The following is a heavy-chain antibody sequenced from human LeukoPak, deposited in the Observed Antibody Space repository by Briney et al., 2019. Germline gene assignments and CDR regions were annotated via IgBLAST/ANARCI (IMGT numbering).Heavy chain of an antibody. V-gene: IGHV4-4*07. CDR3: AREGPISIAADTPFDY. Sequence: SETLSLTCTVSGGSISSYYWSWIRQPAGKGLEWIGRIYTSGSTNYNPSLKGRVTMSVDTSKNQFSLKLSSVTAADTAVYYCAREGPISIAADTPFDYWGQGTLVTVSS. D-gene: IGHD6-13*01. CDR1: GGSISSYY. CDR2: IYTSGST. J-gene: IGHJ4*02.